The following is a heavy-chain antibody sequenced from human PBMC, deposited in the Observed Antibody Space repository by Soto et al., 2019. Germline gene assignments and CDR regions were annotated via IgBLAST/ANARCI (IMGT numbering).Heavy chain of an antibody. J-gene: IGHJ4*02. Sequence: ASVKVSCKASGYTFTDYDINWVRQATGQGLEWMGWMNPSSGYTGYAQKFQGRVTMTWDTSISTAYMELSSLTSVDAAVYYCARFVRHQLPTIDYWGQGALVPVSS. D-gene: IGHD1-26*01. CDR3: ARFVRHQLPTIDY. CDR2: MNPSSGYT. V-gene: IGHV1-8*01. CDR1: GYTFTDYD.